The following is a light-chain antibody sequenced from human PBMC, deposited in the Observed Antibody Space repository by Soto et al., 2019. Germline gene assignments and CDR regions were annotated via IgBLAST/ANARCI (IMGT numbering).Light chain of an antibody. J-gene: IGLJ2*01. Sequence: QSVLTQPASVSGSPGQSITISCTGTSSDVGGYNYVSWYQQHPGKAPKLMIYEVSNRPSGVSNRFSGSKSGNTASLTISGLQAEDEADYYCSSYGGTNNYVVFGGGTQLTVL. CDR2: EVS. CDR3: SSYGGTNNYVV. V-gene: IGLV2-14*01. CDR1: SSDVGGYNY.